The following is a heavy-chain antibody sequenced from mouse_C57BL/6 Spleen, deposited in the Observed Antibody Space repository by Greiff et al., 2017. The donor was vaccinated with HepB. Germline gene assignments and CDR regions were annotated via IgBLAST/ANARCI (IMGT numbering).Heavy chain of an antibody. Sequence: VQLQQSGAELVKPGASVKISCKASGYAFSSYWMNWVKQRPGKGLEWIGQIYPGDGDTNYNGKFKGKATLTADKSSSTAYMQLSSLTSEDSAVYFCAMTPHYYGSSPYWYFDVWGTGTTVTVSS. J-gene: IGHJ1*03. CDR3: AMTPHYYGSSPYWYFDV. V-gene: IGHV1-80*01. CDR2: IYPGDGDT. CDR1: GYAFSSYW. D-gene: IGHD1-1*01.